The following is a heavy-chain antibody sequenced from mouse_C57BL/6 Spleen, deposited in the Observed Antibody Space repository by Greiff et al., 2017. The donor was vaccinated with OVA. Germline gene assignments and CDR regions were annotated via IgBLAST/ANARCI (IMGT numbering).Heavy chain of an antibody. D-gene: IGHD3-3*01. CDR3: ARQGWDAAWFAY. V-gene: IGHV1-53*01. CDR1: GYTFTSYW. CDR2: INPSNGGT. J-gene: IGHJ3*01. Sequence: VKLQQPGTELVKPGASVKLSCKASGYTFTSYWMHWVKQRPGQGLEWIGNINPSNGGTNYNEKFKSKATLTVDKSSSTAYMQLSSLTSEDSAVYYCARQGWDAAWFAYWGQGTLVTVSA.